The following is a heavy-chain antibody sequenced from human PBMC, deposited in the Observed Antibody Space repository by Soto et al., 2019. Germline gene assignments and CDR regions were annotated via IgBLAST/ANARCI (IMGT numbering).Heavy chain of an antibody. D-gene: IGHD6-19*01. CDR2: TYYRSKWYN. J-gene: IGHJ6*02. Sequence: SQPLSPTCAISGDSVSSNSAAWNWIRQSPSRGLEWLGRTYYRSKWYNDYAVSVKSRITINPDTSKNQFTLQLNSVTPEDTAVYYCARGYSSGWYERGYYYGMDVWGQGTTVTVSS. CDR3: ARGYSSGWYERGYYYGMDV. V-gene: IGHV6-1*01. CDR1: GDSVSSNSAA.